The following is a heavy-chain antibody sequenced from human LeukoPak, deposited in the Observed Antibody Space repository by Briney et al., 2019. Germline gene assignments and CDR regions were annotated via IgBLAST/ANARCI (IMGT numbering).Heavy chain of an antibody. Sequence: PSETLSLTCTVSGGSISSGSYYWGWIRQPPGKGLEWIGNISYSGGTYYTPSLKSRVTISVDTSKNQFSLKLSSVTAADTAVYYCAGLDIVVVRAAVDYWGQGTLVTVSS. V-gene: IGHV4-39*01. CDR2: ISYSGGT. CDR1: GGSISSGSYY. J-gene: IGHJ4*02. CDR3: AGLDIVVVRAAVDY. D-gene: IGHD2-2*01.